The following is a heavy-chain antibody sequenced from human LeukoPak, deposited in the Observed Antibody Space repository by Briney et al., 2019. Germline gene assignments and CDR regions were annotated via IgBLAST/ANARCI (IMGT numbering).Heavy chain of an antibody. V-gene: IGHV3-23*01. D-gene: IGHD6-13*01. J-gene: IGHJ5*01. CDR2: ISRSGDST. CDR1: GFTFSSYA. Sequence: GGSLRLSCAASGFTFSSYAMSWVRQAPGKGLEWVSTISRSGDSTYYADSVKGRFTISRDNSKNTLYLQMNSLRAEDTALYYCARESPVAATGRSWFDSWGQGTLVTVSS. CDR3: ARESPVAATGRSWFDS.